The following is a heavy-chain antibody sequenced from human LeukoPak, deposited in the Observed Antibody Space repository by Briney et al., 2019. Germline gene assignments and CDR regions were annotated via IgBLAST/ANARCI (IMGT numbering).Heavy chain of an antibody. V-gene: IGHV3-30*03. CDR1: GFTFISYG. J-gene: IGHJ4*02. CDR3: ASSRQSGGYCSGGSCDIDY. CDR2: ISYDGSNK. Sequence: GGSLRLSCAASGFTFISYGMHWVRQAPGKGLEWVAVISYDGSNKYYADSVKGRFTISRDNSKNTLYLQMNSLRAEDTAVYYCASSRQSGGYCSGGSCDIDYWGQGTLVTVSS. D-gene: IGHD2-15*01.